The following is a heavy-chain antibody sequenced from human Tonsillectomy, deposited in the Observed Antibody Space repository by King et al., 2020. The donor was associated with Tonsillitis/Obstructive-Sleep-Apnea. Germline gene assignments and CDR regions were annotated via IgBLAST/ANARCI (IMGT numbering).Heavy chain of an antibody. D-gene: IGHD3-3*01. CDR2: IYTSGST. J-gene: IGHJ2*01. CDR3: ARWGPYYDFWSGYYGRYWYFDL. CDR1: GGSISSYY. Sequence: QLQESGPGLVKPSETLSLTCTVSGGSISSYYWSWIRQPAGKGLEWIGRIYTSGSTNYNPSLKSRVTMSVDTSKNQFSPKLSSVTAADTAVYYCARWGPYYDFWSGYYGRYWYFDLWGRGTLVTVSS. V-gene: IGHV4-4*07.